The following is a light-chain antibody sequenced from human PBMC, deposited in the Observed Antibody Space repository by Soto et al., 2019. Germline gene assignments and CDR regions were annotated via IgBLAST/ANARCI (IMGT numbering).Light chain of an antibody. V-gene: IGLV2-11*01. CDR1: SSDVGGYNY. J-gene: IGLJ1*01. CDR2: DVS. CDR3: CSYAGSYNNV. Sequence: QSALTQPRSVSGSPEQSVTISCTGTSSDVGGYNYVSWYQQHPGKAPKLMIYDVSKRPSGVPDRFSGSKSGNTASLTISGLQAEDEADYYCCSYAGSYNNVFGTGTKVTVL.